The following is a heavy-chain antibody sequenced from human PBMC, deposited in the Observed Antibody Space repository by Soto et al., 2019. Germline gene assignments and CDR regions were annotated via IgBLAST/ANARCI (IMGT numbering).Heavy chain of an antibody. J-gene: IGHJ6*03. Sequence: SVKVSCKASGGTFSSYTISWVRQAPGQGLEWMGRIIPILGIANYAQKFQGRVTITADKSTSTAYMELSSLRSEDTAVYYCASADYFDSHRMKYYYYMAVWGKGTTVIVSS. CDR2: IIPILGIA. CDR3: ASADYFDSHRMKYYYYMAV. V-gene: IGHV1-69*02. D-gene: IGHD4-17*01. CDR1: GGTFSSYT.